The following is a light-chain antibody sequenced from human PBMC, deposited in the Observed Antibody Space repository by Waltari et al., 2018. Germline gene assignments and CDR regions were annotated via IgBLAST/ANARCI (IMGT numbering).Light chain of an antibody. CDR2: EVS. Sequence: QSALTQAASVSGSPGQSITISCTGTSSDVGGYNHVSWYQHHPGKAPKLILSEVSNRPSGVSYRFSGSKSGNTASLNISGLQAEDEADYYCSSYTSSSIPYVFGTGTKVTVL. CDR3: SSYTSSSIPYV. CDR1: SSDVGGYNH. V-gene: IGLV2-14*01. J-gene: IGLJ1*01.